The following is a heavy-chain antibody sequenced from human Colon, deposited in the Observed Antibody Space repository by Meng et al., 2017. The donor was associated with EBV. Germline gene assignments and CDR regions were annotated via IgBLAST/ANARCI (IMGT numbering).Heavy chain of an antibody. CDR1: GGSITSTSSY. J-gene: IGHJ4*02. V-gene: IGHV4-39*07. CDR3: VISSHN. CDR2: IYYRGST. D-gene: IGHD3-3*02. Sequence: HLQESVPGLVKASETLPLTCTISGGSITSTSSYWGWVRQPPGKGLEWIGSIYYRGSTNYNPSLKSRISMSVDMSKNQFSLKVNSVTAADTAIYYCVISSHNWGQGTLVTVSS.